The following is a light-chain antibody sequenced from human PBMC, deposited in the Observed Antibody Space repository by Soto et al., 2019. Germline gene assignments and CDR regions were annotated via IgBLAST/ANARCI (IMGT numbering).Light chain of an antibody. CDR1: QDISSY. CDR3: QQVHDYPIT. V-gene: IGKV1-9*01. Sequence: DIQLAQSPSFLSASVGDRVTVTCRSSQDISSYLAWYQQKPGKAPKVLIYGASTLQSGVPPRFGGSGSGTAFTLIISSLQPEDFATYYCQQVHDYPITFGGGTKVEI. CDR2: GAS. J-gene: IGKJ4*01.